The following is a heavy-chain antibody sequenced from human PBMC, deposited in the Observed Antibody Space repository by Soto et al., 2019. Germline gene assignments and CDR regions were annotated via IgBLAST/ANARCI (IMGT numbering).Heavy chain of an antibody. D-gene: IGHD2-21*02. CDR2: IYWDDDT. J-gene: IGHJ4*02. V-gene: IGHV2-5*02. Sequence: QITLKESGPTLVKPTQTLTLTCTFSGFSLSTSGVGVGWIRQPPGKALEWLALIYWDDDTRYSPSLKSRLTITKDTSKNQVVLTMTNMDPVDTATYYCARRQTYCGGNCYSGFDYWGQGTLVTVSS. CDR3: ARRQTYCGGNCYSGFDY. CDR1: GFSLSTSGVG.